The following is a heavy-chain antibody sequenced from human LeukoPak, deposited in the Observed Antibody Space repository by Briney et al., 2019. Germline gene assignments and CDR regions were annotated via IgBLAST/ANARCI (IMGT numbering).Heavy chain of an antibody. J-gene: IGHJ4*02. V-gene: IGHV4-4*07. CDR1: GGSISSYY. CDR3: ASNNYIAVAGDY. CDR2: IYYSGST. D-gene: IGHD6-19*01. Sequence: SETLSLTCTVSGGSISSYYWSWIRQPAGKGLEWIGSIYYSGSTYYNPSLKSRVTISVDTSKNQFSLKLSSVTAADTAVYYCASNNYIAVAGDYWGQGTLVTVSS.